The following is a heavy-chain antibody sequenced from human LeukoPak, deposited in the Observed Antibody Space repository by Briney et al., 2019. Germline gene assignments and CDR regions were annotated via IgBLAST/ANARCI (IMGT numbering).Heavy chain of an antibody. CDR1: GGTFSNHA. CDR2: FMPIFGTA. J-gene: IGHJ4*02. Sequence: SVKVSCKASGGTFSNHAISWVRQAPGQGLEWMGRFMPIFGTANHAQKFQGRVTITTDESTTTAYMELSSLKSEDTAVYYCARGESYTSSGYYYWGQGTLVTVSS. CDR3: ARGESYTSSGYYY. D-gene: IGHD3-22*01. V-gene: IGHV1-69*05.